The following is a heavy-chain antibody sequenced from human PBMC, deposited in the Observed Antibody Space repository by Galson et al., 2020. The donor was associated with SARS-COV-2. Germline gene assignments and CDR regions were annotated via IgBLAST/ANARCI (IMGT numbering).Heavy chain of an antibody. Sequence: SETLSLTCSVSGGSISSAEYYWTWIRPHPGTGLEWIGHIYFSGTTYYNPSLKSRLTISEDTSKNQFSLNLWSVTAADTAVYYCARSLRGDFVDYFDSWGQGTLVTVSS. J-gene: IGHJ4*02. CDR3: ARSLRGDFVDYFDS. D-gene: IGHD4-17*01. CDR2: IYFSGTT. CDR1: GGSISSAEYY. V-gene: IGHV4-31*03.